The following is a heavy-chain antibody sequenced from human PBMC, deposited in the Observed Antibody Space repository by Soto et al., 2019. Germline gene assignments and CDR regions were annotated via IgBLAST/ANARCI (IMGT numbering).Heavy chain of an antibody. CDR2: IIPIFGTA. Sequence: QVQLVQSGAEVKKPGSSVKVSCKASGGTFSSYAISWVRQAPGQGLEWMGGIIPIFGTANYAQKFKGRVTITADESTSTAYMELSSLRSEDTAVYYCATDPYSGSYYGYGMDVWGQGTTVTVSS. D-gene: IGHD1-26*01. V-gene: IGHV1-69*01. CDR3: ATDPYSGSYYGYGMDV. J-gene: IGHJ6*02. CDR1: GGTFSSYA.